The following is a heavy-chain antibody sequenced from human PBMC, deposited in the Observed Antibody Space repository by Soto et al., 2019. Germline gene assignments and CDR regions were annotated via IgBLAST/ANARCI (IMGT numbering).Heavy chain of an antibody. Sequence: ASVKVSFKASGYPFTGYDMHWVRQAPGQGPEWRGWVNPNSGETNYVQKFQGRVTMTGDTSIRTAYMELTRLRSDDTAVYYCGRGPMRKKQWVRAGGMVVWGKATTNTPS. CDR3: GRGPMRKKQWVRAGGMVV. D-gene: IGHD5-12*01. CDR2: VNPNSGET. CDR1: GYPFTGYD. J-gene: IGHJ6*04. V-gene: IGHV1-2*02.